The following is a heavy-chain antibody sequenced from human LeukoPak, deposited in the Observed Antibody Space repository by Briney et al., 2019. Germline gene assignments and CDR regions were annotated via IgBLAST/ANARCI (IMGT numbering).Heavy chain of an antibody. CDR2: ISWNSDSI. CDR1: GITFDDYA. J-gene: IGHJ5*01. CDR3: AKDSQTGYCSGGSCYSAWFDS. V-gene: IGHV3-9*01. Sequence: GRSLRLSCAASGITFDDYAMHWVRQAPGKGLEWVSGISWNSDSIGYADSVKGRFTISRDNAKDSVYLQMNSLRPEDTALYYCAKDSQTGYCSGGSCYSAWFDSWGQGTLVTVSS. D-gene: IGHD2-15*01.